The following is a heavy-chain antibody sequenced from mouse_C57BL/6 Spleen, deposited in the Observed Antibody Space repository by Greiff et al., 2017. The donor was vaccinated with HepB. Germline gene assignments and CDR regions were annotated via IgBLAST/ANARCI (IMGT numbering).Heavy chain of an antibody. Sequence: EVQLQQSGPGLVKPSQSLSLTCSVTGYSITSGYYWNWIRQFPGNKLEWMGYISYDGSNNYNPSLKNRISITRDTSKNQFFLKLNSVTTEDTATYYCARGGIYYGNPAWFAYWGQGTLVTVSA. CDR3: ARGGIYYGNPAWFAY. CDR1: GYSITSGYY. D-gene: IGHD2-1*01. J-gene: IGHJ3*01. CDR2: ISYDGSN. V-gene: IGHV3-6*01.